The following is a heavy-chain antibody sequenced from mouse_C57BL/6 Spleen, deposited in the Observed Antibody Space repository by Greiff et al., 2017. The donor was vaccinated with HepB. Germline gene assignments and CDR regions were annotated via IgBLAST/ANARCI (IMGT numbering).Heavy chain of an antibody. CDR2: IYPGDGDT. J-gene: IGHJ4*01. D-gene: IGHD1-1*01. V-gene: IGHV1-82*01. CDR1: GYAFSSSW. CDR3: ARRGTITTVVARYAMDY. Sequence: VKLMESGPELVKPGASVKISCKASGYAFSSSWMNWVKQRPGKGLEWIGRIYPGDGDTNYNGKFKGKATLTADKSSSTAYMQLSSLTSEDSAVYFCARRGTITTVVARYAMDYWGQGTSVTVSS.